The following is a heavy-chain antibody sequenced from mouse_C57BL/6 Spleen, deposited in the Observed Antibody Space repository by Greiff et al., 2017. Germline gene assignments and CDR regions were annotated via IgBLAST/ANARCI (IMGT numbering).Heavy chain of an antibody. J-gene: IGHJ2*01. Sequence: EVQLQESGAELVRPGASVKLSCTASGFNIKDDYMHWVKQRPEQGLEWIGWIDPENGDTEYASKFQGKATITADTSSNTAYLQLSSLTSEDTAVYYCTTEGLQGDYWGQGTTLTVSS. CDR2: IDPENGDT. CDR3: TTEGLQGDY. CDR1: GFNIKDDY. D-gene: IGHD2-4*01. V-gene: IGHV14-4*01.